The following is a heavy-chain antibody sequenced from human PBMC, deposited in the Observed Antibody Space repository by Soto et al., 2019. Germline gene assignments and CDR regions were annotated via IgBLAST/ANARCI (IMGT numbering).Heavy chain of an antibody. CDR1: GFIFSNYY. CDR3: ARGDCVAGTCDYSLWSP. D-gene: IGHD6-13*01. V-gene: IGHV3-7*03. Sequence: EVQLVDSGGGLVQPGGSLRLSSAASGFIFSNYYMSWVRQAPGKALEWGANIKQDGYEKYYVDSVKGPLTISRDNAKRSLSLQMNSPRADDTAVYFCARGDCVAGTCDYSLWSPWGQGTLVTVSS. CDR2: IKQDGYEK. J-gene: IGHJ5*02.